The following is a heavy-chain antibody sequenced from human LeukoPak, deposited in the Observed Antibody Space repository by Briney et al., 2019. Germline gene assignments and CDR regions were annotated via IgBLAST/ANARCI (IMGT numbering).Heavy chain of an antibody. D-gene: IGHD6-13*01. V-gene: IGHV4-61*02. Sequence: SETLSLTCTVSGGSISSGSYYWSWIRQPAGKGLEWIGRIYTSGSTNYNSSLKSRVTISVDTSKNQFSLKLSSVTAADTAVYYCARELGQQLVRASNWFDPWGQGTLVTVSS. CDR1: GGSISSGSYY. CDR3: ARELGQQLVRASNWFDP. J-gene: IGHJ5*02. CDR2: IYTSGST.